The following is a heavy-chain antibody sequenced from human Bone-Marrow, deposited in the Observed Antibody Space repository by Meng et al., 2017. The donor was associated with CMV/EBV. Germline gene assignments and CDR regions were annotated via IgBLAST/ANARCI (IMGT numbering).Heavy chain of an antibody. CDR3: ARLEITMIVVAPDDAFDI. V-gene: IGHV4-34*01. Sequence: SFSGYYWSWIRQPPGKGLEWIGEINHSGSTNYNPSLKSRVTISVDTSKNQFSLKLSSVTAADTAVYYCARLEITMIVVAPDDAFDIWGQGTMVTVSS. CDR1: SFSGYY. D-gene: IGHD3-22*01. CDR2: INHSGST. J-gene: IGHJ3*02.